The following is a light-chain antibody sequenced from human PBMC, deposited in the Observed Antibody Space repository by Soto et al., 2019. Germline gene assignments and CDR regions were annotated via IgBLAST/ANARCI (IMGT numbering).Light chain of an antibody. Sequence: QSALTQRASVSGSPGQSITISCTGTSSDVGGYNYVSWYQQHPGKAPKLMIYDVSNRPSGVSNRFSGSKSGNTASLTISGLQAEDEAAYYCSSYTSSSTLYVFGTGTKLTVL. V-gene: IGLV2-14*01. CDR3: SSYTSSSTLYV. CDR2: DVS. J-gene: IGLJ1*01. CDR1: SSDVGGYNY.